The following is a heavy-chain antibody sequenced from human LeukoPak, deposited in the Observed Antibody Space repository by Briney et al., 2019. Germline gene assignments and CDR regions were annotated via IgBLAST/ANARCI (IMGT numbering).Heavy chain of an antibody. CDR3: AAMVRGVNY. CDR1: GGTFSSYA. Sequence: GASVKVSCKASGGTFSSYAISWVRQAPGQGLEWMGRIIPILGIANHAQKFQGRVTMTEDTSTDTAYMELSSLRSEDTAVYYCAAMVRGVNYWGQGTLVTVSS. V-gene: IGHV1-69*04. J-gene: IGHJ4*02. CDR2: IIPILGIA. D-gene: IGHD3-10*01.